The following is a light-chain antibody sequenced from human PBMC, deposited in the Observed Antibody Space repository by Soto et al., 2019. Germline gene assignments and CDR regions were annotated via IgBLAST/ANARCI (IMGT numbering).Light chain of an antibody. Sequence: DIVMTQSPLSLPVTPGEPASISCRSSQSLLHSNGYNYLDWYLQKPGQSPQLLIYLGSNRASGVPERFSGSGSGTDFTLKISRVEAEDVGVYYCMQALYNPVTFGQGTKVEIK. CDR3: MQALYNPVT. J-gene: IGKJ1*01. CDR2: LGS. CDR1: QSLLHSNGYNY. V-gene: IGKV2-28*01.